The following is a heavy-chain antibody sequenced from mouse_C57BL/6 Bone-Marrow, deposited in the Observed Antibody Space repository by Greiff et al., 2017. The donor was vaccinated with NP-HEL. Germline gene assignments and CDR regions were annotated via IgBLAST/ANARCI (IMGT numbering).Heavy chain of an antibody. J-gene: IGHJ1*03. Sequence: EVQGVESGGGLVKPGGSLKLSCAASGFTFSDYGMHWVRQAPEKGLEWVAYISSGSSTIYYADTVKGRFTISRDNAKNTLFLQMTSLRSEDTAMYYCARGFYYYGSSYPWYFDVWGTGTTVTVSS. CDR1: GFTFSDYG. V-gene: IGHV5-17*01. D-gene: IGHD1-1*01. CDR2: ISSGSSTI. CDR3: ARGFYYYGSSYPWYFDV.